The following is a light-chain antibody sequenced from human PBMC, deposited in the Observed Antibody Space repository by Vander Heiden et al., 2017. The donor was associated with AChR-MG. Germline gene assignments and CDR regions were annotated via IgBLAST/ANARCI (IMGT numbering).Light chain of an antibody. CDR3: LQHHSYPWT. J-gene: IGKJ1*01. CDR2: AAS. CDR1: QGVRNS. Sequence: DIQMTQSPSSLSASVGDRVTITCRASQGVRNSVGWYQQEPGKVPKRLIYAASSLQGGVPPRFSGSGFGTEFTLTISSLQPEDFATYYCLQHHSYPWTFGQGTKVDIK. V-gene: IGKV1-17*01.